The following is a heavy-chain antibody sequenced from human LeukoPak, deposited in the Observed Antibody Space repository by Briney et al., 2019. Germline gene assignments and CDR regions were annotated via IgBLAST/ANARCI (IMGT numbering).Heavy chain of an antibody. Sequence: GGSLRLSCAASGFTFTSYSMNWVRQAPGKGLEWVSSISSSSSYIYYADSVKGRFTISRDNAKNSLYLQMNSLRAEDTAVYYCARGREYYYGSGRAYYYYYMDVWGKGTTVTISS. CDR3: ARGREYYYGSGRAYYYYYMDV. V-gene: IGHV3-21*04. D-gene: IGHD3-10*01. J-gene: IGHJ6*03. CDR1: GFTFTSYS. CDR2: ISSSSSYI.